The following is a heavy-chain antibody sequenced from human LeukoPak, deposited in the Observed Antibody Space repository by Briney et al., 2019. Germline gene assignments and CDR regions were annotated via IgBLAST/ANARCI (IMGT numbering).Heavy chain of an antibody. CDR1: GFTFSSYA. Sequence: GGSLRLSCAASGFTFSSYAMSWVRQAPGKGLEWVSAISGSGGSTYYADSVKGRFTISRDNAKNSLYLQMNSLRAEDTAVYYCARDWQLDAFDIWGQGTMVTVSS. V-gene: IGHV3-23*01. CDR3: ARDWQLDAFDI. D-gene: IGHD6-6*01. J-gene: IGHJ3*02. CDR2: ISGSGGST.